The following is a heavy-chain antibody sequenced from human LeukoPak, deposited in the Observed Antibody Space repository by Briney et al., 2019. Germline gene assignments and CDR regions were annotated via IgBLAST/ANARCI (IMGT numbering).Heavy chain of an antibody. CDR2: INPNSGGT. J-gene: IGHJ4*02. V-gene: IGHV1-2*06. Sequence: ASVKVSCKASGYTFTGYSMHWARQAPGQGLEWMGRINPNSGGTNYAQKFQGRVTMTRDTSISTVYMELRRLRSDDTAVYYCARDTSIWSSSDYWGQGTLVTVSS. CDR1: GYTFTGYS. CDR3: ARDTSIWSSSDY. D-gene: IGHD2-2*01.